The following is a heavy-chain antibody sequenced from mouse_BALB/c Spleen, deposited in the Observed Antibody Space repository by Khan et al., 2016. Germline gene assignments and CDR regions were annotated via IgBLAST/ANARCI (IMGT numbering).Heavy chain of an antibody. D-gene: IGHD1-1*01. CDR3: AEVYYGSNWFAY. CDR2: INTNTGEP. V-gene: IGHV9-3*02. Sequence: QIQLVQSGPELKKPGETVKISCKASGYTFTNYGMNWVKQAPGKGLKWMGWINTNTGEPTYAEEFKGHFVFSLETSASTAYLHINNLKNEDTATYYCAEVYYGSNWFAYWGQGTLVTVSA. CDR1: GYTFTNYG. J-gene: IGHJ3*01.